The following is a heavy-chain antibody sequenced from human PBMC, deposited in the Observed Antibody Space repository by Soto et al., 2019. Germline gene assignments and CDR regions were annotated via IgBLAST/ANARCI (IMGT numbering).Heavy chain of an antibody. D-gene: IGHD1-26*01. Sequence: SETLSLTCTVSGGSITSSSYYWGWIRQPPGKGLEWIGSIYYSGSTYYNPSLKSRVTISVDTSKDQFSLKLSSVTAADTAVYYCATQEVGGSYVYTFDPWGQGALVTVSS. CDR3: ATQEVGGSYVYTFDP. V-gene: IGHV4-39*01. CDR1: GGSITSSSYY. J-gene: IGHJ5*02. CDR2: IYYSGST.